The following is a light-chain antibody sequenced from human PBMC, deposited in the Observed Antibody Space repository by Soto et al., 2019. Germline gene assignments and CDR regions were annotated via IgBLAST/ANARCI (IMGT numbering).Light chain of an antibody. CDR3: QSYDSSSVV. J-gene: IGLJ2*01. V-gene: IGLV6-57*01. Sequence: NFMLTQPHSVSESPGKTVTISCTRSSGNIVNNYVQWYQQRPGSYPSTVIYEDNERPSGVPDRFSGAVDSSSSSASLTISGLKTEEEADYYCQSYDSSSVVFGGGTKLTVL. CDR1: SGNIVNNY. CDR2: EDN.